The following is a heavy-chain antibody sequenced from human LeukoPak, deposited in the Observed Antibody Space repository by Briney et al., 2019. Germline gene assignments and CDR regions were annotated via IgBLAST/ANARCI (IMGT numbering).Heavy chain of an antibody. CDR1: GGSISSTSYY. Sequence: PSETLSLTCVVSGGSISSTSYYWGWIRQPPGKGLEWIGSIYYSGSTYYSPSLKSRVTISVDTSKNQFSLKLSSVTAAGTAVYYCARLLRVGYCSTTTCNWFDPWGQGTLVTVSS. CDR3: ARLLRVGYCSTTTCNWFDP. CDR2: IYYSGST. D-gene: IGHD2-2*03. J-gene: IGHJ5*02. V-gene: IGHV4-39*07.